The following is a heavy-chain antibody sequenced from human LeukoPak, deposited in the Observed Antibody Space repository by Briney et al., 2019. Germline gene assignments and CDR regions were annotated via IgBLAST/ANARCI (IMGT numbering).Heavy chain of an antibody. CDR1: GGSFSGYY. Sequence: SETLSFTCAGYGGSFSGYYWSWIRQPPGKGLEWIGEINHSGSTNYNPSLKSRVTISVDTSKNQFSLKLSSVTAADTAVYYCARGVYSSGWPTPAAYWGQGTLVTVSS. J-gene: IGHJ4*02. V-gene: IGHV4-34*01. D-gene: IGHD6-19*01. CDR3: ARGVYSSGWPTPAAY. CDR2: INHSGST.